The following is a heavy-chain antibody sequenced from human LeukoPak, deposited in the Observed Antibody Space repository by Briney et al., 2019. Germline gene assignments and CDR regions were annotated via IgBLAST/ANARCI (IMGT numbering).Heavy chain of an antibody. CDR2: IILIFGTA. CDR1: GGTLNSYV. J-gene: IGHJ4*02. CDR3: ARGEVPPHYFDY. Sequence: SVKVSCKASGGTLNSYVISWVRQAPGQGLEWVGGIILIFGTANYAQKFQGRVTITADESTNTAYMELSSLRSEDTAVYYCARGEVPPHYFDYWGQGTLVTVSS. V-gene: IGHV1-69*01.